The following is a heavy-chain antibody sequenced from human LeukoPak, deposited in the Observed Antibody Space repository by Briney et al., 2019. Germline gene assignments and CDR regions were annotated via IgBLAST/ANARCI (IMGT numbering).Heavy chain of an antibody. D-gene: IGHD5-18*01. J-gene: IGHJ4*01. CDR3: AGGGTPMVYYFDN. Sequence: PSETLSRTCTVSGGSMSSYYWSWIRQPAGKGLEWIGRIYTSGSTSYNPSLKSRVTMSVDTSKNQFSLQLSSVTAADTAVYYCAGGGTPMVYYFDNWGQGTLVTVSS. V-gene: IGHV4-4*07. CDR2: IYTSGST. CDR1: GGSMSSYY.